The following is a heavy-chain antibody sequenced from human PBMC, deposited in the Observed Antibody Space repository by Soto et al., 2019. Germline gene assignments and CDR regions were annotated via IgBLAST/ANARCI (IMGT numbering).Heavy chain of an antibody. D-gene: IGHD6-13*01. J-gene: IGHJ6*02. Sequence: GGSLRLSCAASGFTFSSYAMHWVRQAPGKGLEWVAVISYDGSNKYYADSVKGRFTISRDNSKNTLYLQMNSLRAEDTAVYYCAREEAIGAAAGTREDYYYYGMDVWGQGTTVTVSS. V-gene: IGHV3-30-3*01. CDR2: ISYDGSNK. CDR1: GFTFSSYA. CDR3: AREEAIGAAAGTREDYYYYGMDV.